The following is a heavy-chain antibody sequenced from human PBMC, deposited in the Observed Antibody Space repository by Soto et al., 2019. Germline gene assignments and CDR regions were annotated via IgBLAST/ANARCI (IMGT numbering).Heavy chain of an antibody. CDR1: GFTFSNAW. CDR3: TTLAFYYGFWSGYYPPDV. CDR2: IKSKTHGGTT. Sequence: GGSLRLSCAASGFTFSNAWTSCVRQAPGKGLEWVGRIKSKTHGGTTDYAAPVKGGLTISRDDSKNTLYLQRNSLKTEDTAVYYCTTLAFYYGFWSGYYPPDVWGQGTTVTVSS. V-gene: IGHV3-15*01. D-gene: IGHD3-3*01. J-gene: IGHJ6*02.